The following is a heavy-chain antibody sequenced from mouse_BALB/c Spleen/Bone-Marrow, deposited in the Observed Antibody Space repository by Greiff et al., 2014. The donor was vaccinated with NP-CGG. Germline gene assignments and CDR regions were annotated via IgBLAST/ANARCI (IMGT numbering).Heavy chain of an antibody. V-gene: IGHV5-9-4*01. J-gene: IGHJ2*01. Sequence: EVKLVESGGGLVKPGGSLKLSCAASGFTFSYYATSWVRQSPEKRLEWVAEISSGGSYTYCPDTVTGRFTISRDNAKNTLYLEMSSLRSEDTAMYYCVRDSSGYFDYWGQGTTLTVSS. CDR1: GFTFSYYA. CDR3: VRDSSGYFDY. D-gene: IGHD3-1*01. CDR2: ISSGGSYT.